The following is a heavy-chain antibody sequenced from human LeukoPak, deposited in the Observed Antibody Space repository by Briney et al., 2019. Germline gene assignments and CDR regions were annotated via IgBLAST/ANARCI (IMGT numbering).Heavy chain of an antibody. Sequence: GGSLRLSCVASGFPFNSYIMTWLRQAPGKGLEWVSGIRGTGGRTFYADSVKGRFTISRDNSKNTLFLEMKSLRVDDTALYYCAMIGGTTGPFDAWGQGTLVTVSS. V-gene: IGHV3-23*01. D-gene: IGHD1-7*01. CDR3: AMIGGTTGPFDA. CDR1: GFPFNSYI. CDR2: IRGTGGRT. J-gene: IGHJ4*02.